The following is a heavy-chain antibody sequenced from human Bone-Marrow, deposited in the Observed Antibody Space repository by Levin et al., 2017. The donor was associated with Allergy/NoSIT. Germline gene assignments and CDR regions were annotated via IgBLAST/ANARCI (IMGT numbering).Heavy chain of an antibody. D-gene: IGHD3-10*01. CDR2: INGDGSST. CDR1: GFTFSRYW. Sequence: PGESLKISCAASGFTFSRYWMHWVRQAPGKGLVWVSRINGDGSSTAYADSVKGRFTISRDNTKNTLYLEMNSLRAEDTAVYFCAKVANDGNYGYYYGLDVWGQGTTVAVSS. CDR3: AKVANDGNYGYYYGLDV. J-gene: IGHJ6*02. V-gene: IGHV3-74*01.